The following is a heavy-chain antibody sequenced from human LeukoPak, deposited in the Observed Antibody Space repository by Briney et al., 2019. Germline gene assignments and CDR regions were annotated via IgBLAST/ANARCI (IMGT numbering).Heavy chain of an antibody. V-gene: IGHV3-9*01. J-gene: IGHJ3*02. CDR1: GFTFDDYA. CDR3: AKGNSSGLVDAFDI. Sequence: GGSLRLSCAASGFTFDDYAMHWVRQAPGKGLEWVSGISWNSGSIGYADSVQGRFTISRDNAKNSLYLQMNSLRAEDTALYCCAKGNSSGLVDAFDIWGQGTMVTVSS. CDR2: ISWNSGSI. D-gene: IGHD6-19*01.